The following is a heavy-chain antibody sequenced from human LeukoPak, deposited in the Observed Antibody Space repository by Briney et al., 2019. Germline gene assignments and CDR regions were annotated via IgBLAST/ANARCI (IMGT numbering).Heavy chain of an antibody. CDR2: IWYDGTKK. CDR3: ARGTPAYSSSWYRVDY. CDR1: GFTFSTYG. J-gene: IGHJ4*02. V-gene: IGHV3-33*01. D-gene: IGHD6-13*01. Sequence: PPGRSLRLSCAASGFTFSTYGMNWVRQAPGKGLEWVAVIWYDGTKKYYADSVKGRFTISRDNSKNTLYLQMNSLRAEDTAVYYCARGTPAYSSSWYRVDYWGQGTPVTVSS.